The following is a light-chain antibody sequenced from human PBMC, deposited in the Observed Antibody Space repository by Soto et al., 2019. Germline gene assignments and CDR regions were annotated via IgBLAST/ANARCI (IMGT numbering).Light chain of an antibody. Sequence: EILLTQSQDSLSLSPGDRATLSYRASQSFSSTFFAWYQQKPGQAPRLLIYGASSRATGIPDRFSGSGSGTDFTLTISRLEPEDFVVYYCQQYASSVTFGQGTKVEIK. CDR3: QQYASSVT. CDR1: QSFSSTF. J-gene: IGKJ1*01. V-gene: IGKV3-20*01. CDR2: GAS.